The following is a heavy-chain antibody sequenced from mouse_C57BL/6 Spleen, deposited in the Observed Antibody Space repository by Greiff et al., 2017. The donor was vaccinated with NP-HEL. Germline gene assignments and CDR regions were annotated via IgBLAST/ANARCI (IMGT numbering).Heavy chain of an antibody. CDR2: IFPGSGSS. Sequence: VQLQQSGTELVRPGASVKMSCKASGYTFTSYWITWVNQRPGQGLERIGDIFPGSGSSNFNEKFKNKATLTVDISSSTAYMQLSSPTSEDSAVYYCARRTSIGYFDVWGTGTTVTVAS. V-gene: IGHV1-55*01. J-gene: IGHJ1*03. CDR1: GYTFTSYW. CDR3: ARRTSIGYFDV.